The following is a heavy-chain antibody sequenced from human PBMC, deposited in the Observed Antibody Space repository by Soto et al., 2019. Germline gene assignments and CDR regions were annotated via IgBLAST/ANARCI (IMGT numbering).Heavy chain of an antibody. CDR1: GFTFSSYG. Sequence: QVQLVESGGGVVQPGRSLRLSCAASGFTFSSYGMHWVRQAPGKGLEWVAVISYDGSNKYYADSVKGRFTISRDNSKNTLYLQMNSLRAEDTAVYYCAKQDYCSGGSCSTNYWGQGTLVTVSS. J-gene: IGHJ4*02. CDR3: AKQDYCSGGSCSTNY. D-gene: IGHD2-15*01. CDR2: ISYDGSNK. V-gene: IGHV3-30*18.